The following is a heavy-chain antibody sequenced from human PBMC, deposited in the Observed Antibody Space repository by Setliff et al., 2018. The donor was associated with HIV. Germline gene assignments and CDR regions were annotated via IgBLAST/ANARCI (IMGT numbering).Heavy chain of an antibody. J-gene: IGHJ5*02. CDR3: ARAKATRQARPTNCFDP. CDR1: GYSFTKYV. CDR2: MNPNSGNT. Sequence: ASVKVSCKASGYSFTKYVMHWVRQATGQGLEWMGWMNPNSGNTGYAQKFQDRVTITADESTSTAYMELSSLRFEDTAVYYCARAKATRQARPTNCFDPWGQGTLVTVSS. V-gene: IGHV1-8*03. D-gene: IGHD1-1*01.